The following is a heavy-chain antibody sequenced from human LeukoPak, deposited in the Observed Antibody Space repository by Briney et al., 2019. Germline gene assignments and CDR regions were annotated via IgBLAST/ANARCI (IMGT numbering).Heavy chain of an antibody. D-gene: IGHD2-2*01. CDR1: GGSIGSHY. V-gene: IGHV4-59*11. Sequence: SETLSLTCTVSGGSIGSHYWSWIRQPPGKGLEWIGYIYYSGSTNYNPSLKSRVTISVDTSKNQFSLKLSSVTAADTAVYYCARGRLHYCSSTSCSGYYYYYGMDVWGKGTTVTVSS. CDR2: IYYSGST. J-gene: IGHJ6*04. CDR3: ARGRLHYCSSTSCSGYYYYYGMDV.